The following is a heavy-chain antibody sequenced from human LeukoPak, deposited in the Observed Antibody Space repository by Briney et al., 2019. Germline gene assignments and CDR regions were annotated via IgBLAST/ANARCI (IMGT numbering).Heavy chain of an antibody. CDR3: ARDSGRYSSSWVSGLDV. Sequence: SGGSLRLSCAASGFTFSDYYMSWIRQAPGKGLEWVSYISSSGSTIYYADSVKGRFTISRDNAKNSLYLQMNSLRAEDTAVYYCARDSGRYSSSWVSGLDVWGQGTTVTVSS. V-gene: IGHV3-11*01. CDR2: ISSSGSTI. CDR1: GFTFSDYY. J-gene: IGHJ6*02. D-gene: IGHD6-13*01.